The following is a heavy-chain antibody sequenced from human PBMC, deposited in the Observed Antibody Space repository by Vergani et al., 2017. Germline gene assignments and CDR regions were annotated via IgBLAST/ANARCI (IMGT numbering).Heavy chain of an antibody. CDR2: ISSDGSNK. CDR3: ATDFYNGLGTDY. V-gene: IGHV3-30*03. CDR1: GFTFSSYG. Sequence: QVQLVESGGGVVQPGRSLRLSCAASGFTFSSYGMHWVRQAPGKGLEWVAVISSDGSNKYYADSVKGRFTISRDNSKNTLYLQMNSLRAEDMAVYYCATDFYNGLGTDYWGQGTLVTVSS. D-gene: IGHD2/OR15-2a*01. J-gene: IGHJ4*02.